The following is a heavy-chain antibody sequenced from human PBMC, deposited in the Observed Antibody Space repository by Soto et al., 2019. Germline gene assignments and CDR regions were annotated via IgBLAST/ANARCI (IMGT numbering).Heavy chain of an antibody. V-gene: IGHV3-23*04. J-gene: IGHJ3*02. Sequence: EVQLVESGGGLVQPGRSLRLSCAASGFTFDDYAMHWVRQAPGKGLEWVSAISGSGGSTYYADSVKGRFTISRDNSKNTLYLQMNSLRAEDTAVYYCAKVGAVAEGFDAFDIWGQGTMVTVSS. CDR1: GFTFDDYA. CDR3: AKVGAVAEGFDAFDI. CDR2: ISGSGGST. D-gene: IGHD6-19*01.